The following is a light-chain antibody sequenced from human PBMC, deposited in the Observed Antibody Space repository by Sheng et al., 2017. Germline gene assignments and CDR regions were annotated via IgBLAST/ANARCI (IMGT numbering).Light chain of an antibody. CDR1: QSISSY. J-gene: IGKJ3*01. V-gene: IGKV3-11*01. Sequence: EVVLTQSPATLSLSLGERATLSCRASQSISSYLAWYQQKPGQAPRVLIYDASNRATGIPARFSGSGSGTGFTLTINSLEPEDFAVYYCQQRSKWPVTFGPGTKVDIK. CDR2: DAS. CDR3: QQRSKWPVT.